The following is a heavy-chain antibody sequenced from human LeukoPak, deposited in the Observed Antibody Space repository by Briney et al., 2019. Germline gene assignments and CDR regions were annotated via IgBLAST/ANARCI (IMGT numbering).Heavy chain of an antibody. CDR2: ISWDGGST. J-gene: IGHJ6*02. D-gene: IGHD3-10*01. V-gene: IGHV3-43*01. CDR3: AKEGWYYGSGSGGMDV. Sequence: GGSLRLSCAASGFTFDDYTMHWVRQAPGKGLEWDSLISWDGGSTYYADSVKGRFTISRDNSKNSLYLQMNSLRTEDTALYYCAKEGWYYGSGSGGMDVWGQGTTVTVSS. CDR1: GFTFDDYT.